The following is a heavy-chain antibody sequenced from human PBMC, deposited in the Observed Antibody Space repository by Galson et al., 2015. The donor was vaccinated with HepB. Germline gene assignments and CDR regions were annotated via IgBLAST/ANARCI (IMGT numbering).Heavy chain of an antibody. V-gene: IGHV3-11*01. D-gene: IGHD6-25*01. Sequence: SLRLSCAASGFTFSDYYMSWIRQAPGKGLEWVSYSSSSGSTTYYADSVKGRFTISRDNAKNSLYLQMNSLRAEDTAVYYCARGKRPPLSEWYFDLWGRGTLVTVSS. CDR2: SSSSGSTT. CDR1: GFTFSDYY. CDR3: ARGKRPPLSEWYFDL. J-gene: IGHJ2*01.